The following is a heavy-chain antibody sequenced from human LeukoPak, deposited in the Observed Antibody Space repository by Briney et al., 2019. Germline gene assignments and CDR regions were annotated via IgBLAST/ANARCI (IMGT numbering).Heavy chain of an antibody. D-gene: IGHD6-19*01. V-gene: IGHV4-34*01. CDR2: INHSGST. J-gene: IGHJ4*02. CDR1: GGSFSGYY. CDR3: ARGPRQNSSFYV. Sequence: SETLSLTCAVYGGSFSGYYWSWIRQPPGKGLEWIGEINHSGSTNYNPSLKSRVTISVDTSKNQFSLKLRSVTAADTAVYYCARGPRQNSSFYVWGQGTLVNVSS.